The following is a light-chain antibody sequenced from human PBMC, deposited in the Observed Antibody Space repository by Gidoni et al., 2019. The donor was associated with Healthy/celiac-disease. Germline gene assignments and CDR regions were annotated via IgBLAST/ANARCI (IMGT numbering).Light chain of an antibody. CDR1: QSISSY. V-gene: IGKV1-39*01. J-gene: IGKJ4*01. CDR3: QQSYSTRLT. Sequence: DIQMTQSPSSLSASVGDRVTITCRASQSISSYLNWYQQKPGKAPKLLIYAASSLKSGVPSRFSGSGSGTDFTLTISSLQPEDFATYDCQQSYSTRLTFGGGTKVEIK. CDR2: AAS.